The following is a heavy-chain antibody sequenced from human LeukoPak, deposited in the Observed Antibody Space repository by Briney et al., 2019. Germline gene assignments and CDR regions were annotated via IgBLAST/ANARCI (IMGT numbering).Heavy chain of an antibody. V-gene: IGHV3-9*03. CDR1: GFTFDDYA. CDR2: ISWNSGSI. D-gene: IGHD2-8*01. Sequence: HPGGSLRLSCAASGFTFDDYAMHWVRQAPGKGLEWVSGISWNSGSIGYADSVKGRFTISRDNAKNSLYLQMNSLRAEDMALYYCAKGVLMEMEDAFDIWGQGTMVTVSS. J-gene: IGHJ3*02. CDR3: AKGVLMEMEDAFDI.